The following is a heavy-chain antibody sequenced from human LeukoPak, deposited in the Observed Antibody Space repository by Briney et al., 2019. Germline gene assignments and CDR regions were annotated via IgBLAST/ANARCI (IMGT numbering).Heavy chain of an antibody. V-gene: IGHV4-38-2*02. J-gene: IGHJ4*02. CDR2: IYHSGST. D-gene: IGHD2-2*01. Sequence: SETLSLTCSVSGYSISSGNHWGWIRLPPGKGLQWIGSIYHSGSTYYNPSLKSRVTISVDTSKNQFSLKLSSVTAADTAVYYCAKGYCRGNSCYDDRGAFDYWGQGTLVTVSS. CDR1: GYSISSGNH. CDR3: AKGYCRGNSCYDDRGAFDY.